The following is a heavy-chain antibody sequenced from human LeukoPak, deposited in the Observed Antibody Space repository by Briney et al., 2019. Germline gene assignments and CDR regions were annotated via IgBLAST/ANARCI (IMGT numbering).Heavy chain of an antibody. Sequence: SESLSLTCTVSGASIISDTYYWGWIRQPRGKGLEWIGSIYYSGSTYYSPSLKSRVTMSVDTSTNQFSLKLISVTAADTAVYYCARNFYASSGYYLDDFYFDFWGQGTLVTVSS. V-gene: IGHV4-39*07. CDR2: IYYSGST. D-gene: IGHD3-22*01. CDR1: GASIISDTYY. J-gene: IGHJ4*02. CDR3: ARNFYASSGYYLDDFYFDF.